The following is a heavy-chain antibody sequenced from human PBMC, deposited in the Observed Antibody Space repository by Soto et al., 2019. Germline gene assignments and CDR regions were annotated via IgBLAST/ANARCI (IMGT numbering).Heavy chain of an antibody. V-gene: IGHV3-30*18. CDR3: AKESPTGPVYFDY. Sequence: QVQLVESGGGVVQPGRSLRLSCAASGFSFSNYGVHWVRQAPGKGLEWVELISFDGTNKYYADSEKGRFTISIDNSKNTVYMQMNNIRAEDAGVYYCAKESPTGPVYFDYWGQGTLVTVSS. CDR1: GFSFSNYG. J-gene: IGHJ4*02. D-gene: IGHD4-4*01. CDR2: ISFDGTNK.